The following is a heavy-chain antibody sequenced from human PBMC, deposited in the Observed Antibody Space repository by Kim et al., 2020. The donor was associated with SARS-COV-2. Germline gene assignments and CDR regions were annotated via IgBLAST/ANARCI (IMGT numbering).Heavy chain of an antibody. CDR3: ARVTVGSSSWYYFDY. CDR2: ISSSNGYT. J-gene: IGHJ4*02. V-gene: IGHV3-11*05. Sequence: GGSLRLSCAASGFTFSDYYMSWIRQAPGKGLEWLSYISSSNGYTNSVDSVRGRFTISRDTAKNSLYLQMNSLTVEDTAVYYCARVTVGSSSWYYFDYWGQGPLLTVSS. D-gene: IGHD6-19*01. CDR1: GFTFSDYY.